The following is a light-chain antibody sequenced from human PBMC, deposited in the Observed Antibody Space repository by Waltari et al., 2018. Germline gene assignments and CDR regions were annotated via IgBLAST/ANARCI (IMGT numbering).Light chain of an antibody. J-gene: IGKJ4*01. CDR3: QQLSTYPLT. CDR2: AAS. Sequence: DIQLTQSPSFLSVSVGDRVTITCRASQGISSSLASYQQKPGKAPKLLVYAASSLQSGVPSRFSGSGSGTEFTLTISSLHPEDFASYYCQQLSTYPLTIGGGTKVEIK. V-gene: IGKV1-9*01. CDR1: QGISSS.